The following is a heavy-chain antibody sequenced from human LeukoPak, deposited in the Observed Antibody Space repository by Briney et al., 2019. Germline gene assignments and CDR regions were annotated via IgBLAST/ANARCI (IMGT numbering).Heavy chain of an antibody. V-gene: IGHV4-34*01. J-gene: IGHJ4*02. Sequence: SETPSLTCAVYGGSFSGYYWSWIRQPPGKGLEWIGEINHSGSTNYNPSLKSRVTISVDTSKNQFSLKLSSVTAADTAVYYCARGNCSSTSCYRYFDYWGQGTLVTVSS. CDR3: ARGNCSSTSCYRYFDY. CDR1: GGSFSGYY. CDR2: INHSGST. D-gene: IGHD2-2*01.